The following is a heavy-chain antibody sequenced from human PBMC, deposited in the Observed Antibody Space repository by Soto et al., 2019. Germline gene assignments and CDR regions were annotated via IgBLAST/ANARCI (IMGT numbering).Heavy chain of an antibody. Sequence: SETLSLTCTVSGGSISSYYWSWIRQPPGKGLEWIGYIYYSGSTNYNPSLKSRVTISVDTSKNQFSLKLSSVTAADTAVYYCGRGGGGYWYSRHLDYWGQGTLVTVSS. J-gene: IGHJ4*02. CDR3: GRGGGGYWYSRHLDY. CDR1: GGSISSYY. D-gene: IGHD6-13*01. CDR2: IYYSGST. V-gene: IGHV4-59*01.